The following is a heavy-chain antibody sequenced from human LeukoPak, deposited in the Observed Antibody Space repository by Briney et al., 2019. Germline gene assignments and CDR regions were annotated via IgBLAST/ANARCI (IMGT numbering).Heavy chain of an antibody. CDR1: GYTFTGYY. CDR3: ARGPRRDSSSWYFDY. D-gene: IGHD6-13*01. J-gene: IGHJ4*02. Sequence: ASVKVSCKASGYTFTGYYMHWVRQAPGQGLEWMGWINPNSGGTNYAQKFQGRVTMTRDTSISTAYMELSRLRSDDTAVYYCARGPRRDSSSWYFDYWGQGTLVTVSS. V-gene: IGHV1-2*02. CDR2: INPNSGGT.